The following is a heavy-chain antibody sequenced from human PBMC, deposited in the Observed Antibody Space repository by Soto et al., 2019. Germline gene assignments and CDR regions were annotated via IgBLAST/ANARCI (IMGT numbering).Heavy chain of an antibody. V-gene: IGHV6-1*01. CDR3: ARLIGDSSLDS. Sequence: QVQLQQSGPGLVKPSQTLSLTCAISGESVSTNSATWDWIRQSPSRGLEWLGRTYYRSKWYHDYPASVKGRXTXNXXTSNNPLSLQLNSVTPDDTAVYYCARLIGDSSLDSWGQGTLVTVSS. CDR1: GESVSTNSAT. D-gene: IGHD2-8*01. J-gene: IGHJ5*01. CDR2: TYYRSKWYH.